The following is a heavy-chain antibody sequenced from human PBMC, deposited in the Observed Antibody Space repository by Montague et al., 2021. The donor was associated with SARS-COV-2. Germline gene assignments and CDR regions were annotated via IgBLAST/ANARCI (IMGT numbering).Heavy chain of an antibody. J-gene: IGHJ4*02. CDR2: LYYSGST. V-gene: IGHV4-39*01. Sequence: SETLSLTCTVSGVSISSSSYYWGWLRQPPGQGLEWNGSLYYSGSTYSTPSLKSRVTISIDTSKNQFSLKLGSVTAADTAVYYCATKASRGITIFGVVTASYYFDYWGQGTLVTVSS. CDR3: ATKASRGITIFGVVTASYYFDY. CDR1: GVSISSSSYY. D-gene: IGHD3-3*01.